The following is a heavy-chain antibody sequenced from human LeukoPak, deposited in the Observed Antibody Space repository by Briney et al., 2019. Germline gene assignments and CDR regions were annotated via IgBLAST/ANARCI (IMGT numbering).Heavy chain of an antibody. Sequence: GGSLKLSCAASGFTFSSYTMNWVRQAPGKGLEWVSSISSSSSYMYYADSVKGRFTISRDNAKNSLYLQMNSLRVKDTAVYYCARDRDVPAIGMDVWGQGTTVTVSS. CDR3: ARDRDVPAIGMDV. V-gene: IGHV3-21*06. CDR2: ISSSSSYM. CDR1: GFTFSSYT. J-gene: IGHJ6*02.